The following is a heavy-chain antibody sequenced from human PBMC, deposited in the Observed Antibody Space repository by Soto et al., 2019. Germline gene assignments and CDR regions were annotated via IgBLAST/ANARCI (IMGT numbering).Heavy chain of an antibody. D-gene: IGHD6-19*01. CDR2: ISYDGSNK. Sequence: GGSLRLSCAASGFTFSSYAMHWVRQAPGKGLEWVAVISYDGSNKYYADSVKGRFTISRDNSKNTLYLQMNSLRAEDTAVYYCARGFLYSSGWKGDYWGQGTLVTVSS. CDR3: ARGFLYSSGWKGDY. J-gene: IGHJ4*02. CDR1: GFTFSSYA. V-gene: IGHV3-30-3*01.